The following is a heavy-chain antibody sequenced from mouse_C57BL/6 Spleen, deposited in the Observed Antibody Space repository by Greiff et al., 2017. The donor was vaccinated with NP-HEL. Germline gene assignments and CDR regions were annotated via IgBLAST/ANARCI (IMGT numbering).Heavy chain of an antibody. Sequence: VHVKQSGAELVKPGASVKLSCTASGFNIKDYYMHWVKQRTEQGLEWIGRIDPEDGETKYAPKFQGKATITADTSSNTAYLQLSSLTSEDTAVYYCLYYYGSSSFDYWGQGTTLTVSS. CDR2: IDPEDGET. D-gene: IGHD1-1*01. CDR3: LYYYGSSSFDY. V-gene: IGHV14-2*01. J-gene: IGHJ2*01. CDR1: GFNIKDYY.